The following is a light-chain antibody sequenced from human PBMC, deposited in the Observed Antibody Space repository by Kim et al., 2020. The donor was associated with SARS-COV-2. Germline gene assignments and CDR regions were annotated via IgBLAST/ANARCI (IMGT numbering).Light chain of an antibody. J-gene: IGLJ2*01. CDR1: SLRSNY. V-gene: IGLV3-19*01. CDR3: SARAASGNHRV. Sequence: ALGQTVRITCRGDSLRSNYVSWYQQKPGQAPVLVTYGENKRPSGIPDRFSASKSGNTASLTITWPQAEDEADYYCSARAASGNHRVFGGGTKVTVL. CDR2: GEN.